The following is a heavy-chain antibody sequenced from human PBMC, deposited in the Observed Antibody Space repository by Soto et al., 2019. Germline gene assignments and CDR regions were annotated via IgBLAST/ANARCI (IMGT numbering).Heavy chain of an antibody. CDR1: GFTFNTYW. J-gene: IGHJ4*02. V-gene: IGHV3-7*01. Sequence: EVQLVESGGGLVQPGGSLRLSCSGFTFNTYWMSWVRQAPGKGLEWVANIIEDGSQKNYVGSVRGRFTISRDNAKTSLYLQMNHLTTEDTAVYYCARGSTSFDSWGQGTLVTVSS. CDR2: IIEDGSQK. CDR3: ARGSTSFDS. D-gene: IGHD2-2*01.